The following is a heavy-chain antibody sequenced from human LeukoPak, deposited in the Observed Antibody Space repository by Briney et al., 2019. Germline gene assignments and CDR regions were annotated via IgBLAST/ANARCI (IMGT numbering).Heavy chain of an antibody. J-gene: IGHJ4*02. D-gene: IGHD3-10*01. CDR1: GGSISSGGYY. V-gene: IGHV4-31*03. CDR2: IYYSGST. Sequence: SQTLSLTCTVSGGSISSGGYYWSWIRQHPGKGLEWIGYIYYSGSTYYNPSLKSRVTISVDTSKNQFSLKLSSVTAADTGVYYCARDRGYGFVDYWGQGTLVTVSS. CDR3: ARDRGYGFVDY.